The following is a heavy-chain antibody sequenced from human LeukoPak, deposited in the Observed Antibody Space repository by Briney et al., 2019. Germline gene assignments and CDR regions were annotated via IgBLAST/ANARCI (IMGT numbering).Heavy chain of an antibody. CDR1: GFTFSHYS. D-gene: IGHD3-9*01. V-gene: IGHV3-21*05. J-gene: IGHJ6*04. CDR2: IADISSDDI. CDR3: ARVLGSALTISYMDV. Sequence: GGSLRLSCTASGFTFSHYSLHWVRQAPGKGLEWLSFIADISSDDIFYADSVRGRFTSSRDNAKDSLYLQMDSLRAEDTAIYYCARVLGSALTISYMDVWGRGTTVTVSS.